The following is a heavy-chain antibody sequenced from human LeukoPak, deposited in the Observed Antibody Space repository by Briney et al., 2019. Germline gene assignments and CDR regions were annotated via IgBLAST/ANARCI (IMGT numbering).Heavy chain of an antibody. Sequence: SETLSLTCTVSGGSISSSSYYWGWIRQPPGKGLEWIGTIYYSGSTYYNPSLKSRVTISVDTSKNQFSLKLSSVTAADTAVYYCARGFGRFGELRYYYYMDVWGKGTTVTVSS. J-gene: IGHJ6*03. D-gene: IGHD3-10*01. CDR1: GGSISSSSYY. CDR3: ARGFGRFGELRYYYYMDV. CDR2: IYYSGST. V-gene: IGHV4-39*07.